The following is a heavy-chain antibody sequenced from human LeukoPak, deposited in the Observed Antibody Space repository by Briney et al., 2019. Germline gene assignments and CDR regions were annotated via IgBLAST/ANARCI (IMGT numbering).Heavy chain of an antibody. CDR1: GGSISSGSYY. D-gene: IGHD2-21*01. J-gene: IGHJ6*03. Sequence: PSETLSLTCTVSGGSISSGSYYWSWIRQPAGKGLEWIGRIYTSGSTNYNPSLKSRVTMSVDTSKNQFSLKLSSVTAADTAVYYCARIAVYYYYYMDVWGKGTTVTVSS. CDR2: IYTSGST. V-gene: IGHV4-61*02. CDR3: ARIAVYYYYYMDV.